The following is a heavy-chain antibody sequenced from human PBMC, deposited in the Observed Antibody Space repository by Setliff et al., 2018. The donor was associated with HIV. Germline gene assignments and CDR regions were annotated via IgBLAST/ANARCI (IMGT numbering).Heavy chain of an antibody. Sequence: SETLSLTCTVSGGSITGHYWSWIRQPPGKGPEWIGYISYSGISNYNPSLKSRVTISVDTSKNQFSLKLTSVTAADTAVYYCASVLFHLGWLSTTHDAFDVWGPGTLVTVSS. CDR1: GGSITGHY. D-gene: IGHD3-3*01. V-gene: IGHV4-59*11. CDR3: ASVLFHLGWLSTTHDAFDV. J-gene: IGHJ3*01. CDR2: ISYSGIS.